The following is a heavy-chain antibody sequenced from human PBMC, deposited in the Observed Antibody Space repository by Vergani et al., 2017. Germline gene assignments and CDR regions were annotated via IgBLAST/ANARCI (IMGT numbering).Heavy chain of an antibody. CDR3: ASVGHVYCGGDCYSNWFDP. J-gene: IGHJ5*02. Sequence: QVQLVQSGAEVKKPGASVKVSCKASGYTFTSYGISWVRQAPGQGLEWMGWISAYNGNTNYAQKLQGRVTMTTDTSTSTAYMELSSLRSEDTAVYYCASVGHVYCGGDCYSNWFDPWGQGTLVTVSS. D-gene: IGHD2-21*02. V-gene: IGHV1-18*01. CDR1: GYTFTSYG. CDR2: ISAYNGNT.